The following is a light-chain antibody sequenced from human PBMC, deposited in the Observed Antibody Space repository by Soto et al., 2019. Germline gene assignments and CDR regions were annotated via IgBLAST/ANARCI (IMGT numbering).Light chain of an antibody. V-gene: IGLV2-14*01. CDR3: SSYTTTSTLLV. Sequence: QSALTQPASVTGSPGQSITISCTGTSSDVGGYNYVSWYQQRPGKAPKLMIYDVSSRPSGVSNRFSGSKSGNTASLTISGLQAEDEADYYCSSYTTTSTLLVFGGGTKLT. CDR1: SSDVGGYNY. J-gene: IGLJ3*02. CDR2: DVS.